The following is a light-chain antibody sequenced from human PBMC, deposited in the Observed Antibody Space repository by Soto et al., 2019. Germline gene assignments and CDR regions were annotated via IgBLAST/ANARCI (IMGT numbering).Light chain of an antibody. CDR3: QHYKIYPT. CDR2: EAS. Sequence: DIQMTQFPSTLSASVGDRVTITCRASQSIDKWLAWYQQKPGKAPNLLIYEASNLEGGVPSRFSGSRSGTDFTLTISSLPPDDFATYYCQHYKIYPTFGQRTKVETK. J-gene: IGKJ1*01. CDR1: QSIDKW. V-gene: IGKV1-5*03.